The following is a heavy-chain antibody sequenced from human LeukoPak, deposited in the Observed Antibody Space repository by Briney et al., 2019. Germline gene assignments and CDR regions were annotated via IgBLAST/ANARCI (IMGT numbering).Heavy chain of an antibody. CDR2: INPSDGST. D-gene: IGHD6-13*01. Sequence: GASVKVSCKASGYTFSSYHMHWVRQAPGQGLEWMGIINPSDGSTSYAQKFQGRVTMTRDTSTTTVYMELSSLRSEDTAVYYCSRDYMAAAGNWFDPWGLGTLVTVSS. CDR3: SRDYMAAAGNWFDP. J-gene: IGHJ5*02. CDR1: GYTFSSYH. V-gene: IGHV1-46*03.